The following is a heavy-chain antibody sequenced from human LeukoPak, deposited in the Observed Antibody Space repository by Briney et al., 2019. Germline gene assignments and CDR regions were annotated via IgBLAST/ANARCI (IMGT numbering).Heavy chain of an antibody. D-gene: IGHD5-12*01. Sequence: PGGSLRLSCAASGFTFSSYGMAWVRQAPGKGLEWVSLISSSGQDTYYANSVKRRFTISRDNSRNTLFLQMNSLRAEDTAVYYCATGSSVAYWGQGTLVTVSS. CDR3: ATGSSVAY. J-gene: IGHJ4*02. CDR2: ISSSGQDT. CDR1: GFTFSSYG. V-gene: IGHV3-23*01.